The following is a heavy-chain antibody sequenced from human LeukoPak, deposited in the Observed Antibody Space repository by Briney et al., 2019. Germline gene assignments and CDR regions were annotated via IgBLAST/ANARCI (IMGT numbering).Heavy chain of an antibody. CDR1: GFTFSSYS. D-gene: IGHD7-27*01. J-gene: IGHJ4*02. CDR2: ISGSRSTI. V-gene: IGHV3-48*02. Sequence: GGSLRLSCAASGFTFSSYSMNWVRQPPGKGLEWVSYISGSRSTIHYADSVKGRFTISRDNAKNSLYLEMNSLRDEDTAMYYCARVTLGSTRGFDYWGQGILVTVSS. CDR3: ARVTLGSTRGFDY.